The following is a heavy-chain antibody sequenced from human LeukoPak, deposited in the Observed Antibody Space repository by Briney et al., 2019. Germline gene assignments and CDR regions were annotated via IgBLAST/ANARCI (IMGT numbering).Heavy chain of an antibody. D-gene: IGHD3-22*01. CDR2: FDPEDGET. CDR1: GGTFSSYA. J-gene: IGHJ4*02. CDR3: ATEGAYYDGSGYSDY. Sequence: GASVKVSCKASGGTFSSYAISWVRQAPGQGLQWMGRFDPEDGETIYAQKFQGRVTMTEDTSTDTAYMELSSLRSEDTAVYYCATEGAYYDGSGYSDYWGQGTLVTVSS. V-gene: IGHV1-24*01.